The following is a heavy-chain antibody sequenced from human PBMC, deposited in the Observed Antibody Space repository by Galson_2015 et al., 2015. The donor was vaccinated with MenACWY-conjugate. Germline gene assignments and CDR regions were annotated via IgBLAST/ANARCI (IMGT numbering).Heavy chain of an antibody. CDR3: ARVTGGPFDL. V-gene: IGHV1-8*01. Sequence: SVKISCKASGYTFTFYDMSWVRQTPGNGLECLGWMNPKRGNTGYAQKFQGRVTMTRNTSITTAYMELSSLSSEDTAVYFCARVTGGPFDLWGQGTLFTVSS. CDR1: GYTFTFYD. J-gene: IGHJ4*02. CDR2: MNPKRGNT. D-gene: IGHD3-10*01.